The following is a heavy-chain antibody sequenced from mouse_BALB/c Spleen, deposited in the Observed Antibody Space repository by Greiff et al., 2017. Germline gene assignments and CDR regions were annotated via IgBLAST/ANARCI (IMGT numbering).Heavy chain of an antibody. V-gene: IGHV1S137*01. D-gene: IGHD3-1*01. CDR3: ARLGLRYAMDY. CDR1: GYTFTDYA. J-gene: IGHJ4*01. CDR2: ISTYYGDA. Sequence: ESGAELVRPGVSVKISCKGSGYTFTDYAMHWVKQSHAKSLEWIGVISTYYGDASYNQKFKGKATMTVDKSSSTAYMELARLTSEDSAIYYCARLGLRYAMDYWGQGTSVTVSS.